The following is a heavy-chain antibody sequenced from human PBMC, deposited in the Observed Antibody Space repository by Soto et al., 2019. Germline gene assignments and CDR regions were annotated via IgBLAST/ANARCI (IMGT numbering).Heavy chain of an antibody. J-gene: IGHJ3*02. D-gene: IGHD3-22*01. V-gene: IGHV1-69*13. CDR3: ARDKNYDSSGYYRNDAFAI. CDR2: IIPIFGTA. CDR1: GGTFSSYA. Sequence: SVKVSCKASGGTFSSYAISWVRQAPGQGLEWMGGIIPIFGTANYAQKFQGRVTITADESTSTAYMELSSLRSEDTAVYYCARDKNYDSSGYYRNDAFAIWGQGTMVTVSS.